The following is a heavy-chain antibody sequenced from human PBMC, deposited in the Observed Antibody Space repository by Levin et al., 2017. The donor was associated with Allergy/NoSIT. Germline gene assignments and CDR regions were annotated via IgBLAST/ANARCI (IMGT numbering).Heavy chain of an antibody. CDR1: GFTFSDYY. CDR2: ISSSSSYT. CDR3: ARAGYYYGSSYYYYMDV. D-gene: IGHD3-10*01. J-gene: IGHJ6*03. V-gene: IGHV3-11*05. Sequence: LSLTCAASGFTFSDYYMSWIRQAPGKGLEWVSYISSSSSYTNYADSVKGRFTISRDNAKNSLYLQMNSLRAEDTAVYYCARAGYYYGSSYYYYMDVWGKGTTVTVSS.